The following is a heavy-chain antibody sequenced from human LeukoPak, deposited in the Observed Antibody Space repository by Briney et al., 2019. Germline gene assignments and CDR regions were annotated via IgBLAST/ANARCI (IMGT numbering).Heavy chain of an antibody. CDR3: VVILVPGGVWHFDL. D-gene: IGHD2-2*01. CDR1: GLTFRNYG. J-gene: IGHJ2*01. CDR2: IYSGGGTTK. Sequence: PGTPLRLSCVASGLTFRNYGFHWVRQAPGKGLKWVAIIYSGGGTTKYYAESVKDRFTITRDDSRDTLYLQMNSLRAEDTAVYYCVVILVPGGVWHFDLWGRGTLVTVSS. V-gene: IGHV3-33*03.